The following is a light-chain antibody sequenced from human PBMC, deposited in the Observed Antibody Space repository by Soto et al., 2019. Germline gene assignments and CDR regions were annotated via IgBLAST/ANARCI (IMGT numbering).Light chain of an antibody. Sequence: EIVMTQSPATLSVSPGERATLSCRASQSVSSNLAWYQQKPGQAPRLLIYGASTRATGIPARFSGSASGTEFTLTISSLQSEDFAVYYCQQYNNWPPVTFGQGTKVDIK. J-gene: IGKJ1*01. CDR2: GAS. V-gene: IGKV3-15*01. CDR1: QSVSSN. CDR3: QQYNNWPPVT.